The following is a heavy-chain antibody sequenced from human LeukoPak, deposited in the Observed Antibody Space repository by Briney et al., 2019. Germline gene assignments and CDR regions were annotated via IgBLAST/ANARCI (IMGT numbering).Heavy chain of an antibody. V-gene: IGHV4-39*07. Sequence: SETLSLTCTVSGGSISSSSYYWGWIRQPPGKGLEWIGSIYYSGSTYYNPSLKSRVTISVDTSKNQFSLKLSSVTAADTAVYYCARDSGTLYGSRVPHYYGMDVWGQGTTVTVSS. CDR3: ARDSGTLYGSRVPHYYGMDV. D-gene: IGHD2-8*01. CDR1: GGSISSSSYY. J-gene: IGHJ6*02. CDR2: IYYSGST.